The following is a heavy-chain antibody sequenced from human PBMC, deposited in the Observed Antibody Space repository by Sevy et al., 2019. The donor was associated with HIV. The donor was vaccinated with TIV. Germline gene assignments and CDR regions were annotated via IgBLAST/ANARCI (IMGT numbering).Heavy chain of an antibody. V-gene: IGHV3-53*01. CDR2: IYSAGTT. CDR1: GLTVGSLS. D-gene: IGHD2-8*01. Sequence: GGSLRLSCVASGLTVGSLSINWVRQAPGKGLEWVSLIYSAGTTFYSDSVKGRFTISRDNSNNTLDLQMNSLRAEDTAIYYCARIKGASSSYAMDVWGQGTLVTGSS. J-gene: IGHJ4*02. CDR3: ARIKGASSSYAMDV.